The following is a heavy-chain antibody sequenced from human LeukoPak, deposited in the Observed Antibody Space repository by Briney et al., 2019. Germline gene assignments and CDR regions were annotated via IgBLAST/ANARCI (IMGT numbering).Heavy chain of an antibody. Sequence: GGSLRLSCAASGFTFDDYAMHWVRQAPGKGLEWVSGISWNSGSIGYADSVKGRFTISRDNAKNSPYLQMNSLRAEDTALYYCAKGQLGYYMDVWGKGTTVTVSS. CDR3: AKGQLGYYMDV. J-gene: IGHJ6*03. CDR2: ISWNSGSI. D-gene: IGHD5-18*01. V-gene: IGHV3-9*01. CDR1: GFTFDDYA.